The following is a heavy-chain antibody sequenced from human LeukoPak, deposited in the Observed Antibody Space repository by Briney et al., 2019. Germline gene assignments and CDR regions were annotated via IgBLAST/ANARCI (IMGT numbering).Heavy chain of an antibody. CDR2: INHSGST. CDR1: GGSFSGYY. CDR3: ARGPPATSSWYRNWFDP. D-gene: IGHD6-13*01. Sequence: KPSETLSLTCAVYGGSFSGYYWSWIRQPPGKGLEWIGEINHSGSTNYNPSLKSRATISVDTSKNQFSLKLSSVTAADTAVYYCARGPPATSSWYRNWFDPWGQGTLVTVSS. J-gene: IGHJ5*02. V-gene: IGHV4-34*01.